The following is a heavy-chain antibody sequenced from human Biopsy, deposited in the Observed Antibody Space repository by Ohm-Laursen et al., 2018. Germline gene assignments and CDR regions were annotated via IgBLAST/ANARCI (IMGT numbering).Heavy chain of an antibody. CDR2: IWYDGTNE. CDR1: GFTFGHYA. CDR3: ARGLSSGWYGYFDV. J-gene: IGHJ2*01. D-gene: IGHD6-19*01. Sequence: SLRLSCSASGFTFGHYAMHWVRQAPGKRLEWISLIWYDGTNEDYAGSVKGRFTISRDNSKNTLYLQINTLTLEDTAFYYCARGLSSGWYGYFDVWGRGTLVTVSS. V-gene: IGHV3-33*04.